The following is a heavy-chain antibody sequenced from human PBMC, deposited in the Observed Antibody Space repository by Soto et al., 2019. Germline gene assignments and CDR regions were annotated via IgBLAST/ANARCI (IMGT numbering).Heavy chain of an antibody. J-gene: IGHJ6*02. D-gene: IGHD1-20*01. CDR2: IDTSGRNMYI. Sequence: EVQLVESGGGLVKPGGSLRLSCAASGFSFSNFTMNWVRQAPGKGLEWVSSIDTSGRNMYIYYADSVTGRFTISRDNAKKSVYLQMNSLRAVDTAVYYCARETGSYNWNDGHMDVWGQGTTVTVSS. CDR1: GFSFSNFT. CDR3: ARETGSYNWNDGHMDV. V-gene: IGHV3-21*01.